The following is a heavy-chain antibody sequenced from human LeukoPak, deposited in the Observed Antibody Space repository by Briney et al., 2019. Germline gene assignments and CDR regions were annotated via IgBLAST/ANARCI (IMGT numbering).Heavy chain of an antibody. Sequence: SETLSPTCTVSGGSISSSSYYWGWIRQPSGKGLEWIGSIYYSGSTYYNPSLKSRVTISVDTSKNQFSLKLSSVTAADTAVYYCARDSKTGYAYYYYYYGMDVWGQGTTVTVSS. CDR3: ARDSKTGYAYYYYYYGMDV. V-gene: IGHV4-39*02. J-gene: IGHJ6*02. CDR2: IYYSGST. CDR1: GGSISSSSYY. D-gene: IGHD3-9*01.